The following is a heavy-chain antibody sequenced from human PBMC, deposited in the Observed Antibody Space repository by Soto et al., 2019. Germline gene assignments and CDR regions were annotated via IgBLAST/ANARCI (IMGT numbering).Heavy chain of an antibody. J-gene: IGHJ6*02. V-gene: IGHV1-18*01. CDR1: GYTFTSYG. CDR2: ISAYNGNT. D-gene: IGHD5-18*01. CDR3: ARDRDTAMDFYYYYGMDV. Sequence: APVKVSSKACGYTFTSYGRSWVRQAPGEGLEWMGWISAYNGNTNYAQKLQGRVTMTTDTSTSTAYMELRSLRSDDTAVYYCARDRDTAMDFYYYYGMDVWGQGTTVTVSS.